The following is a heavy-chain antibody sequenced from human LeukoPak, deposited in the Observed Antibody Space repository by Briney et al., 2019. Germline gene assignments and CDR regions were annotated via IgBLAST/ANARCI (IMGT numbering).Heavy chain of an antibody. J-gene: IGHJ4*02. D-gene: IGHD7-27*01. CDR3: ARAGPNWGFDC. Sequence: SETLSLTCTVSGGSISSYYWSWIRQPPGKGLEGIGYIYYSGSTNYNPSLTSRGTISVDTSKNQFSLKLSSVTAADTAVYYYARAGPNWGFDCWGQGTLVTVSS. CDR1: GGSISSYY. CDR2: IYYSGST. V-gene: IGHV4-59*01.